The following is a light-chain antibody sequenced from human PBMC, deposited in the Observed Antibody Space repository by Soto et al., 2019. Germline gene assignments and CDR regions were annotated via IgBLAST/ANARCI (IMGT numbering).Light chain of an antibody. CDR2: GAS. J-gene: IGKJ1*01. CDR3: QQYGSSGT. V-gene: IGKV3-20*01. Sequence: DIVLTQSPGTLSLSPGERATLSCRASQSVSSSYLAWYQQKPGQAPRLPIYGASSRATGIPDRFSGSGSGTDFTLTISRLEPEDFAVYYCQQYGSSGTFGQGTKVDIK. CDR1: QSVSSSY.